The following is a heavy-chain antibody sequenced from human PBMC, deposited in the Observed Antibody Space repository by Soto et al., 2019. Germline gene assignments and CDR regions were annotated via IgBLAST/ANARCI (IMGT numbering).Heavy chain of an antibody. V-gene: IGHV4-28*03. D-gene: IGHD2-2*01. CDR3: ARGDYAKAFDI. CDR2: IYYSGSA. Sequence: QVQLQESGPGLVKPSDTLSLICAVSGYSISSSNWWGWIRQPPGKGLEWIGNIYYSGSAYYNPSLESRVTMSVDTSKNQFSLKLTSVTAVDTAVYYCARGDYAKAFDIWGQGTTVTVSS. CDR1: GYSISSSNW. J-gene: IGHJ3*02.